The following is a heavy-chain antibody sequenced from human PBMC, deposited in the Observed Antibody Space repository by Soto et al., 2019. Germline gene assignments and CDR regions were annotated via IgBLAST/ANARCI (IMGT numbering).Heavy chain of an antibody. CDR1: GFRFRTRA. V-gene: IGHV3-23*01. CDR3: TTHEEGAPWAGGFDS. CDR2: IRPGGDST. J-gene: IGHJ5*01. Sequence: GSLRLSCAASGFRFRTRAMSWVRQAPGKGLEWVASIRPGGDSTYYADSVKGRFAVSRDNSNVTLYLQMDSLRVEDTAIYYCTTHEEGAPWAGGFDSWGQGTLVTVSS. D-gene: IGHD1-26*01.